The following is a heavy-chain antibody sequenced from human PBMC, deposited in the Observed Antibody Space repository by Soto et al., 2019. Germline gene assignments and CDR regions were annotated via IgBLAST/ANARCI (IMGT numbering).Heavy chain of an antibody. CDR3: ARDTPPTDY. V-gene: IGHV1-18*01. J-gene: IGHJ4*02. CDR2: ISAYNTNT. Sequence: QVQLGQSGAEGKKPGASVKVSCKTSGYTFTSYHISWVRQAPGQGLEWMGWISAYNTNTNYAQKFQGRVTMTTDTLTSTAYMELRSLRSDDTAVYYCARDTPPTDYWGQGTLVTVSS. CDR1: GYTFTSYH.